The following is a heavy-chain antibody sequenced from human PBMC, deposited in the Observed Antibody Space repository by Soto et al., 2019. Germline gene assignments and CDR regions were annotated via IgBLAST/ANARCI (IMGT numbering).Heavy chain of an antibody. J-gene: IGHJ6*02. Sequence: ASVKVSCKASGYTFTSYGISWVRQAPGQGLEWMGWISAYNGNTNYAQKLQGRVTMTTDTSTSTAYMELRSLRSEDTAVYYCASSYSNYALIDYYCDGMDVWGQGSTVTVSS. CDR2: ISAYNGNT. V-gene: IGHV1-18*01. CDR3: ASSYSNYALIDYYCDGMDV. D-gene: IGHD4-4*01. CDR1: GYTFTSYG.